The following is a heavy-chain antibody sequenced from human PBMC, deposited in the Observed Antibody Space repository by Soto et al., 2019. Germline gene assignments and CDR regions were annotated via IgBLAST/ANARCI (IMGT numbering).Heavy chain of an antibody. D-gene: IGHD3-10*01. CDR1: GYSVSSNSAA. CDR3: AGSSARGIILDY. Sequence: QTRSLTCAISGYSVSSNSAAWNLIRQSPSRGLEWLGRTYYRSKWYDDYAVSVKSRITINPDTSKNQFSLQLNSVTPEDSAAYYCAGSSARGIILDYWGQGVLVTVSS. J-gene: IGHJ4*02. V-gene: IGHV6-1*01. CDR2: TYYRSKWYD.